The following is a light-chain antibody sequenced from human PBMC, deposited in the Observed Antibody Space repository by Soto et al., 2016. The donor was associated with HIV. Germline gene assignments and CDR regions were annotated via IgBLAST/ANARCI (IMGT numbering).Light chain of an antibody. Sequence: DIQLTQSPSFLSASVGDRVTITCRASQGISSYLAWYQQKPGKAPKLLIYEASTLQSGVPSRFSGSGSGTEFTLTISSLQPEDFATYYCQQLNGYPLTFGGGTKVRSN. CDR2: EAS. CDR3: QQLNGYPLT. J-gene: IGKJ4*01. CDR1: QGISSY. V-gene: IGKV1-9*01.